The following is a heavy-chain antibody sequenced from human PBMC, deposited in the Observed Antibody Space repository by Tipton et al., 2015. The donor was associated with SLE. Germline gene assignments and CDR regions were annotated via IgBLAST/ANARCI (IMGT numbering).Heavy chain of an antibody. CDR2: IYGSGST. CDR1: GDSINSGGYY. D-gene: IGHD3-10*01. CDR3: ARDGGWGSGSYRVSYYYYMDV. J-gene: IGHJ6*03. V-gene: IGHV4-61*02. Sequence: TLSLTCTISGDSINSGGYYWNWIRQPAGRGLEWIGRIYGSGSTNYNPSLKSRVAISMDTSKKQFSLKLSSVTAADTAVYYCARDGGWGSGSYRVSYYYYMDVWGKGTTVTISS.